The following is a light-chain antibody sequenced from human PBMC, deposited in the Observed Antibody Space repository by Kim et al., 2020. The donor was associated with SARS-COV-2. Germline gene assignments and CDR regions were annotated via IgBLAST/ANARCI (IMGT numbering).Light chain of an antibody. CDR2: EDN. J-gene: IGLJ2*01. V-gene: IGLV6-57*03. CDR1: SGSIASNY. CDR3: QSYDSSNPVV. Sequence: KTVTISCTRSSGSIASNYVQWYQQRPGSAPTTVIYEDNQRPSGVPDRFSGSIDSSSNSASLTISGLKTEDEAYYYCQSYDSSNPVVFGGGTQLTVL.